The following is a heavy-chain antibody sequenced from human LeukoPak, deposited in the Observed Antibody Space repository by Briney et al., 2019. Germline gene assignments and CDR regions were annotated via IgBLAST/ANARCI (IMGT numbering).Heavy chain of an antibody. CDR1: GFTFSDYY. V-gene: IGHV3-11*06. CDR2: ISSSSSYT. J-gene: IGHJ4*02. Sequence: GGSLRLSCAASGFTFSDYYMSWIRQAPGKGLEWVSYISSSSSYTNYADSVRGRFTISRDNAKNSLYLQMNSLRAEDTAVYYCARALTTVVTPGYWGQGTLVTVSS. CDR3: ARALTTVVTPGY. D-gene: IGHD4-23*01.